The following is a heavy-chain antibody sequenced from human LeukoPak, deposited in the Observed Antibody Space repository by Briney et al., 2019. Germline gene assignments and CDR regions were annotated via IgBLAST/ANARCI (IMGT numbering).Heavy chain of an antibody. Sequence: SSETLSLTCAVYGGSFSGYYWSWIRQPPGKGLEWIGEINHSGSTNYNPSLKSRVTISVDMSENRFSLWLSSVTAADTAIYYCARDGYSYGFGYWGQGTLVTVSS. D-gene: IGHD5-18*01. J-gene: IGHJ4*02. CDR1: GGSFSGYY. CDR3: ARDGYSYGFGY. CDR2: INHSGST. V-gene: IGHV4-34*01.